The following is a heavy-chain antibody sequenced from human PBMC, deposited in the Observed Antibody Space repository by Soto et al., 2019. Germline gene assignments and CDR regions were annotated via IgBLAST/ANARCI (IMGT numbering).Heavy chain of an antibody. CDR1: AGTFPNYA. CDR2: IIPVLATT. D-gene: IGHD7-27*01. J-gene: IGHJ5*02. CDR3: AFNWGNSLRNWLTP. Sequence: QVQLVQSGPEVRKPGSSVKVSCKASAGTFPNYALSWVRQAPGQGLEWMGGIIPVLATTTYAQKFQGRVSTSADQSKSTAYIELSSLNSEDTAVYYCAFNWGNSLRNWLTPWGQGTRVTVSS. V-gene: IGHV1-69*01.